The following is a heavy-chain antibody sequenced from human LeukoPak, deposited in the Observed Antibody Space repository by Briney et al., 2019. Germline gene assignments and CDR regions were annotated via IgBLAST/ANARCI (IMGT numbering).Heavy chain of an antibody. D-gene: IGHD2-8*01. CDR2: INPSGGST. J-gene: IGHJ2*01. V-gene: IGHV1-46*01. CDR1: GYTFTSYY. CDR3: ARDAFGRVHAIMGRNWYFDL. Sequence: ASVKVSCKASGYTFTSYYMHWVRQAPGQGLEWMGIINPSGGSTSYAQKFQGRVTMTRDTSTSTVYMELSSLRSEDTAVYYCARDAFGRVHAIMGRNWYFDLWGRGTLVTVSS.